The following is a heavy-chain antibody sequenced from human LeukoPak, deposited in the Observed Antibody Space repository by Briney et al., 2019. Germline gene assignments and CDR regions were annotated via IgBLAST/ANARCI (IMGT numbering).Heavy chain of an antibody. D-gene: IGHD6-25*01. CDR3: ARGSMAAAATVDY. V-gene: IGHV3-53*01. J-gene: IGHJ4*02. Sequence: PGGFLRLSCAASGFTVSTNYMSWVRQAPGKGLEWVSVIYANEKTYYADSVEGRFTISRDNSKNTVFLLMNSLRAEDTAVYYCARGSMAAAATVDYWGQGTLVTVSS. CDR1: GFTVSTNY. CDR2: IYANEKT.